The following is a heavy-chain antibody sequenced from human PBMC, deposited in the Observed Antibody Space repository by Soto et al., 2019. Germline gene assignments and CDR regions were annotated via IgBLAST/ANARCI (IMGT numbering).Heavy chain of an antibody. CDR2: INPNSGGT. CDR1: GYTFTGYY. V-gene: IGHV1-2*04. CDR3: ARADSHCSSTSCYPARYYGMDV. Sequence: APVKVSCKASGYTFTGYYMHWVRQAPGQGLEWMGWINPNSGGTNYAQKFQGWFTMTRDTSISTAYMELSRLRSDDTAVYYCARADSHCSSTSCYPARYYGMDVWGQGTTVTVSS. D-gene: IGHD2-2*01. J-gene: IGHJ6*02.